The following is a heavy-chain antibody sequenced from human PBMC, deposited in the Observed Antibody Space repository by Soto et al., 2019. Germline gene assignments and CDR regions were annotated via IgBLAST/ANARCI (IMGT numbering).Heavy chain of an antibody. J-gene: IGHJ6*03. D-gene: IGHD3-10*01. CDR2: IGTAGDP. CDR3: ARGSCGAGSFRANMDD. CDR1: GFTFSSYD. V-gene: IGHV3-13*05. Sequence: EVQLVESGGDLVQPGGSLRLSCAASGFTFSSYDMHWVRQAAGKGLEWVSAIGTAGDPYYTDSAKGRFTITRENAQNSLFLKTNSLRAGDTAGHYCARGSCGAGSFRANMDDWGRGTTVTVSS.